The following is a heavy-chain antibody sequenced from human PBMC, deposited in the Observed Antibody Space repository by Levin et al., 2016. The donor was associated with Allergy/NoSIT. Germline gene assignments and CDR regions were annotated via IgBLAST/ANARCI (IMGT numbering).Heavy chain of an antibody. Sequence: VSVKVSCKASGYTFTSYDINWVRQATGQGLEWMGWMNPNSGNTGYAQKFQGRVTMTRNTSISTAYMELSSLRSEDTAVYYCARGSALAGYCSSTSCYTKEDYWGQGTLVTVSS. CDR3: ARGSALAGYCSSTSCYTKEDY. J-gene: IGHJ4*02. V-gene: IGHV1-8*01. D-gene: IGHD2-2*02. CDR1: GYTFTSYD. CDR2: MNPNSGNT.